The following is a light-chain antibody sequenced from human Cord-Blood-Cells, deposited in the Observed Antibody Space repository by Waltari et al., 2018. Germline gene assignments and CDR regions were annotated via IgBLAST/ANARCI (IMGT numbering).Light chain of an antibody. J-gene: IGLJ3*02. CDR2: DVS. Sequence: QSALTQPAPVPGSPGQSITISCTGTSSDVGGYNYVPWYQQHPGKAPKLMIYDVSNRPSGVSNRFSGSKSGNTASLTISGLQAEDEADYYCSSYTSSSTWVFGGGTKLTVL. CDR3: SSYTSSSTWV. CDR1: SSDVGGYNY. V-gene: IGLV2-14*03.